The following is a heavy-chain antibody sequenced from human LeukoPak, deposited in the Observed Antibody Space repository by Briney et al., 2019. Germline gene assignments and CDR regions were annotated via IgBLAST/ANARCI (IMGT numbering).Heavy chain of an antibody. Sequence: SESLSLTCAVYGGSLSCYYWSWIRQPPGKGLEWIGVINHSVSTNYNTSLKSRVTISVETPKKQFSLKLSSVTAADTAVYYCARDTAFDYWGQGTLVTVSS. V-gene: IGHV4-34*01. J-gene: IGHJ4*02. CDR3: ARDTAFDY. CDR1: GGSLSCYY. CDR2: INHSVST. D-gene: IGHD5-18*01.